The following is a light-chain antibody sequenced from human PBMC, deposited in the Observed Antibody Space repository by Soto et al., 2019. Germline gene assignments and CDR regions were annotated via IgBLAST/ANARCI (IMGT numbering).Light chain of an antibody. J-gene: IGKJ4*01. V-gene: IGKV1-16*02. CDR2: AAS. CDR1: QGISSY. CDR3: QQYNSYPLT. Sequence: DIKMTQAPSSLSASVGDRVTLTCRASQGISSYLAWFQQKPGKAPKSLVYAASSLQSGVPSKFSGSGSGTDFTLTISSLQPEDFATYYCQQYNSYPLTFGGGTKVEIK.